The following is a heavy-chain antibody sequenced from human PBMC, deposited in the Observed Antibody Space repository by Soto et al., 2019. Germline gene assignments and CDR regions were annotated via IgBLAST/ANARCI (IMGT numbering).Heavy chain of an antibody. CDR2: IYPGDSDT. J-gene: IGHJ6*02. CDR3: AGGGVRGVVTRTRDYYGMDV. Sequence: GESLKISCQGSGYNFTNYWMRWVRQMPGKGLESMGIIYPGDSDTRYSPSFQGQVTISADKSTSTAYLQWSSRKASDTAMYYCAGGGVRGVVTRTRDYYGMDVWGQGTTVTV. V-gene: IGHV5-51*01. CDR1: GYNFTNYW. D-gene: IGHD3-10*01.